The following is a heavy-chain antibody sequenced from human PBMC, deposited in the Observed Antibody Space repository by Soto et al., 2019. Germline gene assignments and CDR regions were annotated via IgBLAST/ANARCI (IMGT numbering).Heavy chain of an antibody. V-gene: IGHV6-1*01. J-gene: IGHJ3*01. CDR3: ASPHSGASDSYDV. CDR1: GDSVSSNSVA. D-gene: IGHD2-15*01. CDR2: TYYRSKWYN. Sequence: PSQTLSLTCVISGDSVSSNSVAWNWIRQSPSRGLEWLGRTYYRSKWYNNYAVSVKSRITINPDTSKNQFSLQLNSVSPEDTAVYYCASPHSGASDSYDVWGQGTMVTVSS.